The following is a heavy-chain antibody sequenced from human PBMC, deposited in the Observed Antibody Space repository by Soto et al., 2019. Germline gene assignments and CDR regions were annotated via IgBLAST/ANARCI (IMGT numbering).Heavy chain of an antibody. D-gene: IGHD5-12*01. V-gene: IGHV4-59*01. J-gene: IGHJ4*02. CDR2: IYYSGST. Sequence: PSETLSLTCAVYGGSFSGYYWSWIRQPPGKGLEWIGYIYYSGSTNYNPSLKSRVTISVDTSKNQFSLKLSSVTAADTAVYYCARVTYSGYDYSFDYWGQGTLVTVSS. CDR3: ARVTYSGYDYSFDY. CDR1: GGSFSGYY.